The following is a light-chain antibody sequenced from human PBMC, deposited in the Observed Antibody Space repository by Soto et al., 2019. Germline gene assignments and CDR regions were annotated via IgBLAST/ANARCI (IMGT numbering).Light chain of an antibody. J-gene: IGKJ3*01. CDR1: QSVRGNS. CDR3: QQYGALPVT. Sequence: PGEGATLSCRASQSVRGNSLAWYQQKPGQAPRLLIYSVSSRATGIPDRFSGSGSGTDFTLTISRLEPADFAVYYCQQYGALPVTFGPGITVDIK. V-gene: IGKV3-20*01. CDR2: SVS.